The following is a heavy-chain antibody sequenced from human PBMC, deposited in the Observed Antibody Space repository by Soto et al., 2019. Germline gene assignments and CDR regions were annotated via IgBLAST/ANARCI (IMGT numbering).Heavy chain of an antibody. CDR3: ARDGGGERWNSFDY. J-gene: IGHJ4*02. D-gene: IGHD3-16*01. CDR1: GFTFSGYI. CDR2: IWFDGTNK. V-gene: IGHV3-33*01. Sequence: GGSLRLSCAASGFTFSGYIIHWVRQAPGKGLEWVAGIWFDGTNKYYADSVKGRFTISRDNSRNTLFLQMNSLRAEDTAVYYCARDGGGERWNSFDYWGQGTLVTVSS.